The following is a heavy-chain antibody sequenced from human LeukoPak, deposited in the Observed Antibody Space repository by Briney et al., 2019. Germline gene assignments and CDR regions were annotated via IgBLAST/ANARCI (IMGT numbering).Heavy chain of an antibody. D-gene: IGHD6-19*01. CDR2: ISGGSSFT. V-gene: IGHV3-21*01. CDR3: ARDLGYSSGPNY. CDR1: GFTFSSYG. Sequence: GGTLRLSCAASGFTFSSYGMNWIRQAPGKGLEWVSYISGGSSFTYYVDSVKGRFTISRDNAKNSLYLQMNSLRAEDTAVYYCARDLGYSSGPNYWGQGTRVTVSS. J-gene: IGHJ4*02.